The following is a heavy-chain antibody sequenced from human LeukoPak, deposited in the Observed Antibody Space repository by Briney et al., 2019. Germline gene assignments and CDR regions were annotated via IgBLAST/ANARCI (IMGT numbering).Heavy chain of an antibody. D-gene: IGHD2-2*01. CDR3: AKMPGRGTWYDS. J-gene: IGHJ5*01. CDR1: GGSFNDYY. CDR2: IYHDGVTT. V-gene: IGHV4-59*08. Sequence: SETLSLTCALYGGSFNDYYWSWIRQTPRKGLEWIAYIYHDGVTTNYNPSLKSRVSISVDTSKKQFSLKLRSVTVADTAVYYCAKMPGRGTWYDSWGQGTLVMVSS.